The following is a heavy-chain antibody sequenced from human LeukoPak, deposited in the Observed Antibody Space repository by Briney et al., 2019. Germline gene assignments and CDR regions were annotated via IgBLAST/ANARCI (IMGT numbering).Heavy chain of an antibody. J-gene: IGHJ4*02. Sequence: ASVKVSCKASGGTFSSYAISWVRQAPGQGLEWMGRIIPILGIANYAQEFQGRVTITADKSTSTAYMELSSLRSEDTAVYYCAREYYDSSGYQFDYWGQGTLVTVSS. D-gene: IGHD3-22*01. CDR1: GGTFSSYA. CDR2: IIPILGIA. CDR3: AREYYDSSGYQFDY. V-gene: IGHV1-69*04.